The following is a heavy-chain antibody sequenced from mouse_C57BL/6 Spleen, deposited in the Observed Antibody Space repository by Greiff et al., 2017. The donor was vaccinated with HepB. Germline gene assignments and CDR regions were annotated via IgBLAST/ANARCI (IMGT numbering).Heavy chain of an antibody. V-gene: IGHV6-6*01. CDR3: TRRGDYGAMDY. D-gene: IGHD1-1*02. J-gene: IGHJ4*01. CDR2: IRNKANNHAT. Sequence: EVMLVESGGGLVQPGGSMKLSCAASGFTFSDAWMDWVRQSPEKGLEWVAEIRNKANNHATYYAESVKGRFTISRDDSKSSVYLQMNSLRAEDTGIYYCTRRGDYGAMDYWGQGTSVTVSS. CDR1: GFTFSDAW.